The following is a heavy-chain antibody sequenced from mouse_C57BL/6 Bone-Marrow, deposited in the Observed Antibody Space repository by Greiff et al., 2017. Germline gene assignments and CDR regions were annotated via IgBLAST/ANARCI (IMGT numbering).Heavy chain of an antibody. Sequence: VQLKESGAELVRPGASVKLSCTASGFNIKDDYMHWVKLRPEQGLEWIGWIDPENGDTEYASKFQGKATITADPSSNTAYLQLSSLTSEDTAVYYCTTSGYYGRRYFDYWGQGTTLTVSS. J-gene: IGHJ2*01. CDR2: IDPENGDT. V-gene: IGHV14-4*01. CDR3: TTSGYYGRRYFDY. CDR1: GFNIKDDY. D-gene: IGHD1-1*01.